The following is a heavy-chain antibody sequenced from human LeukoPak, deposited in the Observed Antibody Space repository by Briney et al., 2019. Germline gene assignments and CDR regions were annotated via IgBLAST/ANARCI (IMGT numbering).Heavy chain of an antibody. CDR1: GFTFSSYS. CDR2: FSGRGGST. Sequence: GRSLRLSWAASGFTFSSYSMSWVRQAPGRWLEWVSSFSGRGGSTYYADSVKGRFTMSRDNSKNTLYLQMNSLRAEDTAVYYCAKPGSSSSWYDYWGQGTLVTVSS. V-gene: IGHV3-23*01. CDR3: AKPGSSSSWYDY. J-gene: IGHJ4*02. D-gene: IGHD6-13*01.